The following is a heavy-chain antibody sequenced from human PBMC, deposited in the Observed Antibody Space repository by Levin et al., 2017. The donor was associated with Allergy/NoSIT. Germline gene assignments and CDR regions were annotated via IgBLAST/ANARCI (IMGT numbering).Heavy chain of an antibody. D-gene: IGHD6-19*01. J-gene: IGHJ6*02. V-gene: IGHV3-30*04. CDR1: GFTFSSYA. CDR2: ISYDGSNK. Sequence: SCAASGFTFSSYAMHWVRQAPGKGLEWVAVISYDGSNKYYADSVKGRFTISRDNSKNTLYLQMNSLRAEDTAVYYCARDRGSGWVYYYYGMDVWGQGTTVTVSS. CDR3: ARDRGSGWVYYYYGMDV.